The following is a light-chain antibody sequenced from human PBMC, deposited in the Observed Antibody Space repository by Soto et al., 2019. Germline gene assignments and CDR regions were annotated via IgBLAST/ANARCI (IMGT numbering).Light chain of an antibody. J-gene: IGKJ4*01. CDR2: GAS. V-gene: IGKV3-15*01. CDR3: QQYNNWPPLVT. Sequence: EIVMTQSPATLSVSPGERATLSCRASQSVSSNLAWYQQKPDQAPRLLIYGASTRATGIPARFSGSGSGTEFTLTISSLQSEDFAVYYCQQYNNWPPLVTFGGGNKVEIK. CDR1: QSVSSN.